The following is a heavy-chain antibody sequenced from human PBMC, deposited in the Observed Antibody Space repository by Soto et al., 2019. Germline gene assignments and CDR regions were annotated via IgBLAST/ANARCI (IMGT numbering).Heavy chain of an antibody. D-gene: IGHD2-15*01. CDR2: IYYSGST. CDR3: ARLGYCSGGSCYSDFDY. V-gene: IGHV4-59*08. J-gene: IGHJ4*02. CDR1: GGSISSYY. Sequence: SETLSLTCTVSGGSISSYYWSWIRQPPGKGLEWIGYIYYSGSTNYNPSLKSRVTISVDTSKNQFSLKLSSVTAADTAVYYCARLGYCSGGSCYSDFDYWGQGTLVTVSS.